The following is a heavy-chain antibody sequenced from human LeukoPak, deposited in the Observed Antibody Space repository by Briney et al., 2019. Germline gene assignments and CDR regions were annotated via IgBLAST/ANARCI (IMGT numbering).Heavy chain of an antibody. J-gene: IGHJ4*02. Sequence: ASVKVSCKASGYTFTRNGITWVRQAPGQGLEWMGWISAHNDNTKYAQKPQGRVTMTTETSTNTAYMELRSLTSDDTAEYYSAGDGPRYCSGAICYSDHWGQGTLVTVSS. V-gene: IGHV1-18*01. CDR1: GYTFTRNG. D-gene: IGHD2-15*01. CDR3: AGDGPRYCSGAICYSDH. CDR2: ISAHNDNT.